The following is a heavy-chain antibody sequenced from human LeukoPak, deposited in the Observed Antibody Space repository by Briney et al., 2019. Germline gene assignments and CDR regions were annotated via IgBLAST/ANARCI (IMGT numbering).Heavy chain of an antibody. CDR1: GFTFSSYW. D-gene: IGHD3-22*01. V-gene: IGHV3-7*01. Sequence: GGSLRLSCAASGFTFSSYWMTWVRQAPGKGLQWVANIKHDGSEGFYVDSVKGRFTISRDNAKNSVYLQMKSLRAEDTAVYYCARDQANYFDDSGFSTYWGQGTLVTVSS. CDR3: ARDQANYFDDSGFSTY. CDR2: IKHDGSEG. J-gene: IGHJ4*02.